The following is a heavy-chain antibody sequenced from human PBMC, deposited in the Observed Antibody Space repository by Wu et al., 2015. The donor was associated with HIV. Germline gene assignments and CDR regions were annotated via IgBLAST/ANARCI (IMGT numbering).Heavy chain of an antibody. CDR1: GYIFTDYY. D-gene: IGHD2-15*01. CDR2: INPNSGGT. CDR3: ARDPAYCSGGSCYYFDY. Sequence: QVQLVQSGAEVKKPGASVMVSCKASGYIFTDYYIHWVRQAPGQGLEWMGWINPNSGGTNYAQKFQGRVTMTRDTSISTAYMELSRLRSDDTAVYYCARDPAYCSGGSCYYFDYWGQGTLVTVSS. V-gene: IGHV1-2*02. J-gene: IGHJ4*02.